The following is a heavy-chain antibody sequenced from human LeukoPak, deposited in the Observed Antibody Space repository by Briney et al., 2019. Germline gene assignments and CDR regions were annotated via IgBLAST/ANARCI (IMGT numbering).Heavy chain of an antibody. J-gene: IGHJ3*02. CDR1: GFTFSDYY. Sequence: GGSLRLSCAASGFTFSDYYMSWIRQAPGKGLEWVSYISSSGSTIYYADSVKGRFTISRDNAKNSLYLQMNSLRAEDTAVYYCARAGVVVPAAILWAFDIWGQGTMVTVSS. D-gene: IGHD2-2*02. CDR3: ARAGVVVPAAILWAFDI. CDR2: ISSSGSTI. V-gene: IGHV3-11*01.